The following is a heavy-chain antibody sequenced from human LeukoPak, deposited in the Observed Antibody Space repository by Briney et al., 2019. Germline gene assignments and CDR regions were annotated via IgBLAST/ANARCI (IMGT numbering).Heavy chain of an antibody. D-gene: IGHD5-18*01. Sequence: SGGSLRLSCAASGFTVSSNYMSWVRQAPGKGLEWVSVIYSGGIYNDGTTNYGDSVKGRFTISRDNSKNTLYLQMNSLRAGDTAVYYCARRELLGYSYGLRTFNIWGQGTTVTVSS. V-gene: IGHV3-66*04. J-gene: IGHJ3*02. CDR1: GFTVSSNY. CDR2: IYSGGIYNDGTT. CDR3: ARRELLGYSYGLRTFNI.